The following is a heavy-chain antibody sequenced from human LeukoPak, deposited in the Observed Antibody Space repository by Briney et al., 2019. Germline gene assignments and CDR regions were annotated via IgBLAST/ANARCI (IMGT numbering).Heavy chain of an antibody. Sequence: GGSLRLFCAASGFTFTDYYMSWIRQAPGKGLEWVSYIISSGSTIYYADSVKGRFTISRDNAKNSLYLQMNSLRAEDTAVYYCAREGRLWYSYGTYKNYYYMDVWGKGTTVTVSS. D-gene: IGHD5-18*01. CDR3: AREGRLWYSYGTYKNYYYMDV. V-gene: IGHV3-11*01. J-gene: IGHJ6*03. CDR1: GFTFTDYY. CDR2: IISSGSTI.